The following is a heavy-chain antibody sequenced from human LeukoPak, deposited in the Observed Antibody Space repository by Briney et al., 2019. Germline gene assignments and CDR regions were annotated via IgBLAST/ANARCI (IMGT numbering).Heavy chain of an antibody. CDR3: ARDKKEWLGAFDI. CDR2: ISYDGSNK. D-gene: IGHD3-3*01. V-gene: IGHV3-30*04. Sequence: GGSLRLSCAASGFTFSSYAMHWVRQAPGKGLEWEAVISYDGSNKYYADSVKGRFTISRDNSKNTLYLQMNSLRAEDTAVYYCARDKKEWLGAFDIWGQGTMVTVSS. J-gene: IGHJ3*02. CDR1: GFTFSSYA.